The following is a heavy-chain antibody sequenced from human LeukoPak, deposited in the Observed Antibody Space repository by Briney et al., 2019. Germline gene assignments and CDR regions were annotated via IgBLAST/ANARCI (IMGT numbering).Heavy chain of an antibody. CDR1: GFTFSSYS. CDR3: AIHLPGAKYYYGMDV. CDR2: ISGSGGST. V-gene: IGHV3-23*01. D-gene: IGHD4/OR15-4a*01. J-gene: IGHJ6*02. Sequence: PGGSLRLSCAASGFTFSSYSMNWVRQAPGKGLEWVSAISGSGGSTHYADSVKGRFTISRDNSKNTLYLQMNSLRAEDTAVYYCAIHLPGAKYYYGMDVWGQGTTVTVSS.